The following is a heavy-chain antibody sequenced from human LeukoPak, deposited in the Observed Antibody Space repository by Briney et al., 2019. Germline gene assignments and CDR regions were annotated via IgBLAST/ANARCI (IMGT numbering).Heavy chain of an antibody. CDR2: IYYSGSS. CDR1: GGSISSSSYY. CDR3: ASWHQPLLGLRGGFDY. D-gene: IGHD2-21*02. J-gene: IGHJ4*02. Sequence: SETLSLTCTVSGGSISSSSYYWGWIRQPPGKGLEWIGSIYYSGSSYYNPSLKSRVTISVDTSKNQFSLKLSSVTAADTAVYYCASWHQPLLGLRGGFDYWGQGTLVTVSS. V-gene: IGHV4-39*07.